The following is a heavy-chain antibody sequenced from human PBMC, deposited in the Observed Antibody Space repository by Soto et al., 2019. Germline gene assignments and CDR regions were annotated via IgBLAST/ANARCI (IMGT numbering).Heavy chain of an antibody. Sequence: GGSLRLSCAASGFTFSSYWMSWVRQAPGKGLEWVANIKQDGSEKYYVDSVKGRFTISRDNAKNSLYLQMNSLRAEDTAVYYCARDDSSGYYYFDYWGQGTLVTVSS. V-gene: IGHV3-7*01. J-gene: IGHJ4*02. CDR3: ARDDSSGYYYFDY. CDR2: IKQDGSEK. D-gene: IGHD3-22*01. CDR1: GFTFSSYW.